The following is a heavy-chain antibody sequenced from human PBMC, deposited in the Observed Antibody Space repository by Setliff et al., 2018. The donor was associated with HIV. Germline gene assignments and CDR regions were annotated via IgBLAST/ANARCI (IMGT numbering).Heavy chain of an antibody. D-gene: IGHD3-10*02. CDR2: ISSTSTNV. CDR3: ARTLQDGITMSLPGAFDL. Sequence: GGSLRLSCAASEFTFNTYSMNWVRLAPGKGLEWVSAISSTSTNVFHADSVKGRFTISRDNAGNSLYLQMNSLRAEDTAVYFCARTLQDGITMSLPGAFDLWGQGTMVTVSS. J-gene: IGHJ3*01. CDR1: EFTFNTYS. V-gene: IGHV3-21*01.